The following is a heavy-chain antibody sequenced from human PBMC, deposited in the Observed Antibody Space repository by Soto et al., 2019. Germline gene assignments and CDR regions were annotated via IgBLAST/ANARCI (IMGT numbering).Heavy chain of an antibody. D-gene: IGHD2-21*02. V-gene: IGHV2-5*02. CDR2: IYWDDDK. CDR3: ALSRCGGDCLESDSSHDYIGMDV. J-gene: IGHJ6*02. CDR1: GFSLTTGGVG. Sequence: QITLKESGPTLVKPTQTLTLTCTFSGFSLTTGGVGVGWIRQPPGKALEWLALIYWDDDKRYSPSLKSRLTHTKDTATNQALLTMTNMDPVDTATYSCALSRCGGDCLESDSSHDYIGMDVWGQGTTVTVSS.